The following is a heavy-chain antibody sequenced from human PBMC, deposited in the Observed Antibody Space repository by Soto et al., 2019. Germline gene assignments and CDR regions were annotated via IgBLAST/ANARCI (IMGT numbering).Heavy chain of an antibody. CDR1: GGSISSGGYY. CDR3: ARGGDWFDP. CDR2: IYYSGST. J-gene: IGHJ5*02. D-gene: IGHD1-26*01. V-gene: IGHV4-31*03. Sequence: QVQLQESGPGLVKPSQTLSLTCSVSGGSISSGGYYWSWIRQHPGKGLEWMGNIYYSGSTYYNPSLQSRVNISADTSKNEFSLKLSSVTAADTAVYYCARGGDWFDPWGQGTLVTVSS.